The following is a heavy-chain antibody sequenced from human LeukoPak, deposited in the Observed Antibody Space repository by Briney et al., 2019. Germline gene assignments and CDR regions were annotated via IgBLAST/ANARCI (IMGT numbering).Heavy chain of an antibody. V-gene: IGHV3-30*02. J-gene: IGHJ6*03. CDR1: GFTFSSYG. D-gene: IGHD3-3*01. CDR3: AKGGGITIFGVALGYYYYMDV. CDR2: IRYDGSNK. Sequence: TGGSLRLSCAASGFTFSSYGMHWVRQAPGKGLEWVAFIRYDGSNKYYADSVKGRFTISRDNSKNTLYLQMNSLRAEDTAVYYCAKGGGITIFGVALGYYYYMDVWGEGTTVTVSS.